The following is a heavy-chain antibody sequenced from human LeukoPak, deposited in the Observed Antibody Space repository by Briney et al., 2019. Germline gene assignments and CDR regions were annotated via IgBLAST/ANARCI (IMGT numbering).Heavy chain of an antibody. CDR3: AREDWVPDCSGGSGYYMDV. CDR1: GFTFDDYG. J-gene: IGHJ6*03. D-gene: IGHD2-15*01. V-gene: IGHV3-20*04. Sequence: PGGSRRLSCVASGFTFDDYGMSWVRQAPGKGLEWVSGINWSGGSTGYADSVKGRFTISRDNAKNSLYLQMNSLRAEDTALYYCAREDWVPDCSGGSGYYMDVWGKRTTVTVSS. CDR2: INWSGGST.